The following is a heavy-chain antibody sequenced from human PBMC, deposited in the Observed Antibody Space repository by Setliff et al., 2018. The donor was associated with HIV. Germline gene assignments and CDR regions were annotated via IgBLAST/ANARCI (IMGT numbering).Heavy chain of an antibody. J-gene: IGHJ6*03. V-gene: IGHV4-39*07. D-gene: IGHD2-21*02. CDR2: IYYSGST. CDR1: GGSIRSSSTYY. Sequence: SETLSLTCTVSGGSIRSSSTYYWGWIRQPPGEGLEWIGSIYYSGSTYYSPSLRSRVTISVDTSKNQFSLKLNSLTAADTAVYYCARTGRSSTWWGLHYYYYMDVWGKGTTVTVSS. CDR3: ARTGRSSTWWGLHYYYYMDV.